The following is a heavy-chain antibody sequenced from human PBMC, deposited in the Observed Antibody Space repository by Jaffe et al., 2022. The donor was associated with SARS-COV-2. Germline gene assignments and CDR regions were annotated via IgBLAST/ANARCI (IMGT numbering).Heavy chain of an antibody. V-gene: IGHV4-34*01. J-gene: IGHJ4*02. D-gene: IGHD6-19*01. Sequence: QVQLQQWGAGLLKPSETLSLTCAVYGGSFSGYYWSWIRQPPGKGLEWIGEINHSGSTNYNPSLKSRVTISVDTSKNQFSLKLSSVTAADTAVYYCAGNGYSSGWYYFDYWGQGTLVTVSS. CDR3: AGNGYSSGWYYFDY. CDR1: GGSFSGYY. CDR2: INHSGST.